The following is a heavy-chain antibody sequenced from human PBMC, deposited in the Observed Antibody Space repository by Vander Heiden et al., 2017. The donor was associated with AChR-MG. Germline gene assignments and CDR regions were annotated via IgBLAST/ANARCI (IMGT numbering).Heavy chain of an antibody. V-gene: IGHV1-18*01. D-gene: IGHD3-3*01. Sequence: QVQPVQSGAEVKKLRASVNVSCKASGYTFTSYGISWVRQAPGQGLEWMGWISAYNGNTNDAQKLQGRVTMTTDTSTSTACMELRSLRSDDSAVYYCARDLYDFWSGYFTTEGYYYYGMDVWGQGTTVTVSS. CDR2: ISAYNGNT. CDR3: ARDLYDFWSGYFTTEGYYYYGMDV. J-gene: IGHJ6*02. CDR1: GYTFTSYG.